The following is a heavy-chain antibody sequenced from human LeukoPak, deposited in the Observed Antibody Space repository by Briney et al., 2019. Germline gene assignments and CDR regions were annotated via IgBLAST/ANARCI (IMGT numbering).Heavy chain of an antibody. V-gene: IGHV3-43D*03. CDR2: ISWDGGST. Sequence: GGSLRLSCAASGFTFDDYAMQWVRQPPGKGLEWVSLISWDGGSTYYAGSVKGRFTISRDNSKNSLYLQMNSLRPEDTALYYCAKDVRGSTSWYGLDYWGQGTLVTVSS. CDR1: GFTFDDYA. D-gene: IGHD6-13*01. CDR3: AKDVRGSTSWYGLDY. J-gene: IGHJ4*02.